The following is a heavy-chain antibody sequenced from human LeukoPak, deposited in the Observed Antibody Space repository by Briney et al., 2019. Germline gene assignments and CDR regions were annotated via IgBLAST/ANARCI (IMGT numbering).Heavy chain of an antibody. CDR3: ARDPTYHDLLPGQRDY. V-gene: IGHV4-39*07. D-gene: IGHD3-9*01. Sequence: KSSETLSLTCTVSGASIISSSYYWAWIRQPPGKGLEWIGSFYYSGNTYYNPSLQSRVTISVDASKNQFFLKLPSVTAADTAVYYCARDPTYHDLLPGQRDYWGQGTLVTVSS. CDR1: GASIISSSYY. CDR2: FYYSGNT. J-gene: IGHJ4*02.